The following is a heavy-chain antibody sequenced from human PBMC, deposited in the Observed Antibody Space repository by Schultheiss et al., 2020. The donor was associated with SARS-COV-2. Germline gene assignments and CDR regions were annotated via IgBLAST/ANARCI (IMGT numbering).Heavy chain of an antibody. D-gene: IGHD6-19*01. J-gene: IGHJ6*03. CDR1: GGSFSGYY. CDR2: IYTSGST. Sequence: SETLSLTCAVYGGSFSGYYWSWIRQPAGKGLDWIGRIYTSGSTNYNPSLKSRVTMSVDTSKNQFSLKLSSVTAADTAVYYCARGGRDSYSSGWPGDYYYYYMDVWGKGTTVTVSS. V-gene: IGHV4-59*10. CDR3: ARGGRDSYSSGWPGDYYYYYMDV.